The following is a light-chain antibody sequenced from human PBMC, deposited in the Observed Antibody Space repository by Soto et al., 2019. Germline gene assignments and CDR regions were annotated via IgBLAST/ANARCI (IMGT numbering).Light chain of an antibody. CDR2: DAS. V-gene: IGKV3-11*01. J-gene: IGKJ4*01. Sequence: EIVLTQSPATLSLSPGERSTLSCRASQSVSRYLAWYQQKPGQAPRLLMSDASNMANGIPARFSGSGSGTDFTLTISSLEPEDFAVYYCQQRSNWPLTFGGGTKVEIK. CDR1: QSVSRY. CDR3: QQRSNWPLT.